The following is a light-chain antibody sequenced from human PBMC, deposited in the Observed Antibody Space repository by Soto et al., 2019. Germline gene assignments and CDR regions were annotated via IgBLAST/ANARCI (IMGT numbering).Light chain of an antibody. V-gene: IGKV1-5*01. J-gene: IGKJ2*01. CDR1: QSIENW. CDR2: HAS. Sequence: DIQMTQSPSFVSASVGDRVTITCRASQSIENWLAWYQQKPGKAPKLLIYHASTFESGVSSGFSGSGSGTEFALTISSLRPDDFATYYFQHYDTFPYTFGQGTKLEIK. CDR3: QHYDTFPYT.